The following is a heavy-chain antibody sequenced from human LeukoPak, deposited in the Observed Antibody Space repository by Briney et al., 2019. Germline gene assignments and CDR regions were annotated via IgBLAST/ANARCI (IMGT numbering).Heavy chain of an antibody. V-gene: IGHV4-31*03. CDR1: GGSISSGGYY. CDR2: IYHSENT. CDR3: ARQLAGEHYAVFDY. Sequence: PSETLSLTCTVSGGSISSGGYYWSWIRQHPGKGLEWIGYIYHSENTYYNPSLKSRVTISVDTSKSQFSLKLSSVTAADTAVYYCARQLAGEHYAVFDYWGQGTLVTVSS. D-gene: IGHD3-16*01. J-gene: IGHJ4*02.